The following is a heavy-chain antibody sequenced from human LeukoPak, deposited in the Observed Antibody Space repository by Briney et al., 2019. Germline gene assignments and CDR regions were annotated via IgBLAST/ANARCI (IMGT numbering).Heavy chain of an antibody. CDR1: GFTFIYYS. Sequence: MTGGSLRLSCSASGFTFIYYSMRWIRHAPGRGREWVSYISPTSDYTSYADSVKGRFTIFRDNAKNSLFLQMNSLRVEDTGVYYCARCQYNSSPDFWGQGTLVTVSS. J-gene: IGHJ4*02. D-gene: IGHD6-13*01. V-gene: IGHV3-11*03. CDR2: ISPTSDYT. CDR3: ARCQYNSSPDF.